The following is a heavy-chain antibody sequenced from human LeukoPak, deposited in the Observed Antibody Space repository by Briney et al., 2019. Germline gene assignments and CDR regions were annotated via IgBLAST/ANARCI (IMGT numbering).Heavy chain of an antibody. Sequence: SETLSLTCTVSGGSISSSSYYRGWIRQPPGKGLEWIGSIYYSGSTYYNPSLKSRVTISVDTSKNQFSLKLSSVTAADTAVYYCASLYSSGWYRVDYWGQGTLVTVSS. CDR1: GGSISSSSYY. D-gene: IGHD6-19*01. V-gene: IGHV4-39*01. CDR2: IYYSGST. J-gene: IGHJ4*02. CDR3: ASLYSSGWYRVDY.